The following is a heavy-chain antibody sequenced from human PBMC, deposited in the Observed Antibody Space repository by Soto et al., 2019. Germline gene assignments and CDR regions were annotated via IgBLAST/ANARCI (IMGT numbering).Heavy chain of an antibody. CDR2: IYQSGST. Sequence: QLHLQESGSGLVKPSQTLSLTCAVSGGSLSSSAYSWSWIRQPPGKGLAWIGFIYQSGSTYYNPSLKSRVTMSRYRRKNQVSLKLSSVTAADTAVYYCARELLFYDSDGFSWDDAFDIWGQGTMVTVSS. CDR1: GGSLSSSAYS. D-gene: IGHD3-22*01. CDR3: ARELLFYDSDGFSWDDAFDI. V-gene: IGHV4-30-2*01. J-gene: IGHJ3*02.